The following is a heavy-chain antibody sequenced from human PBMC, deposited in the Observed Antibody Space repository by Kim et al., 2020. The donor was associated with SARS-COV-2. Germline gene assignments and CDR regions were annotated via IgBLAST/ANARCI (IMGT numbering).Heavy chain of an antibody. CDR3: ARGPNLITMVRGVIIRVSYYYGMDV. J-gene: IGHJ6*02. CDR1: GFTFSSYE. CDR2: ISSSGSTI. Sequence: GGSLRLSCAASGFTFSSYEMNWVRQAPGKGLEWVSYISSSGSTIYYADSVKGRFTISRDNAKNSLYLQMKSLRAEDTAVYYCARGPNLITMVRGVIIRVSYYYGMDVWGQGTTVTVSS. V-gene: IGHV3-48*03. D-gene: IGHD3-10*01.